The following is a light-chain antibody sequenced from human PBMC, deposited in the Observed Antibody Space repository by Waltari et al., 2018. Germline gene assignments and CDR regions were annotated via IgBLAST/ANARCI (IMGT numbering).Light chain of an antibody. Sequence: QSALTQPASVSGSPGQSITTPCTGRTTALWTYNPVSWSQQHPGKAPKLMIYEGTERPSGVSNRFSGSKSGNTASLTISGLQAEDEADYYCCSYAGSTTFLYVFGTGTKVTVL. CDR2: EGT. CDR1: TTALWTYNP. J-gene: IGLJ1*01. CDR3: CSYAGSTTFLYV. V-gene: IGLV2-23*01.